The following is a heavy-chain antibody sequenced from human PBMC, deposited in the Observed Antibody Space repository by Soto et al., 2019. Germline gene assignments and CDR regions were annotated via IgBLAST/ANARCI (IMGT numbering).Heavy chain of an antibody. CDR2: ISSSSSYT. V-gene: IGHV3-11*06. D-gene: IGHD2-21*02. CDR1: GFTFSDYY. CDR3: ARCKEAAGGPVVTAPRVWYFDL. Sequence: QVQLVESGGGLVKPGGSLRLSCAASGFTFSDYYMSWIRQAPGKGLEWVSYISSSSSYTNYADSVKGRFTIARDNTKKSRYLQISSLRAEDTDVYYCARCKEAAGGPVVTAPRVWYFDLWGRGTLVTVSS. J-gene: IGHJ2*01.